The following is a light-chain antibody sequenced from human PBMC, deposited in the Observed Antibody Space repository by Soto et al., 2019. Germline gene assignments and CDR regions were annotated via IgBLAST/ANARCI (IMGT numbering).Light chain of an antibody. CDR2: GAS. CDR3: QQYNNWPPLT. CDR1: QSVSSN. Sequence: IVMTQSPATLSVSPGERATLSCRASQSVSSNLAWYQQKPGQAPRLLIYGASTRATGLPARFSGSGSGTEFTLTISSLQSEDFAVYYCQQYNNWPPLTFGPGTKVDIK. V-gene: IGKV3-15*01. J-gene: IGKJ3*01.